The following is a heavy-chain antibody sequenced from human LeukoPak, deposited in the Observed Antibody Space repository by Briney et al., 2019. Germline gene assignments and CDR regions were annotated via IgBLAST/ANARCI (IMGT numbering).Heavy chain of an antibody. V-gene: IGHV3-21*01. J-gene: IGHJ4*02. CDR2: ISSSSGYI. D-gene: IGHD2-2*01. Sequence: GGSLKLSCAASGFTFSGSAVNWVRQTPGKGLEWVSSISSSSGYINYADSVKGRFTVSRDNAKNSLYLQMNSLRAEDTAVYYCARDSGYCSSTGCYVHYFDYWGQGTLVTVSS. CDR1: GFTFSGSA. CDR3: ARDSGYCSSTGCYVHYFDY.